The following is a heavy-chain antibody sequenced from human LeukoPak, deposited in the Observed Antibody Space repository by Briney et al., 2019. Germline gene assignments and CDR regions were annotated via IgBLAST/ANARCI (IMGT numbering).Heavy chain of an antibody. CDR1: GFTFSSYA. V-gene: IGHV3-64*01. J-gene: IGHJ4*02. CDR3: ARGVPIVVVPAAVDY. CDR2: ISSNGGST. Sequence: GGSLRLSCAASGFTFSSYAMHWVRQAPGKGLEYVSAISSNGGSTYYANSVKGRFTTSRDNSKNTLYLQMGSLRAEDMAVYYCARGVPIVVVPAAVDYWGQGTLVTVSS. D-gene: IGHD2-2*01.